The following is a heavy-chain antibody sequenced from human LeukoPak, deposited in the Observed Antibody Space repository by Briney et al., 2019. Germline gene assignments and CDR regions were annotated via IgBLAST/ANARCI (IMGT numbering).Heavy chain of an antibody. CDR1: GFTFSSYW. V-gene: IGHV3-7*01. CDR2: IKQDGSEK. Sequence: GRSLRLSCAASGFTFSSYWMTWVRQAPGKGLEWVGDIKQDGSEKYYVDSVKGRFTISRDNAKNALYLQMNSLRAEDTAVYYCASVMGAPADYWGQGTLVTVSS. J-gene: IGHJ4*02. CDR3: ASVMGAPADY. D-gene: IGHD1-26*01.